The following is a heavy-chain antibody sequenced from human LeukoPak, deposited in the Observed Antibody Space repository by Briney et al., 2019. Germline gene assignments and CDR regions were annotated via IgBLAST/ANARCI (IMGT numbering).Heavy chain of an antibody. D-gene: IGHD6-19*01. CDR2: MNPNSGNT. J-gene: IGHJ4*02. CDR3: ARGLGSGWYYFDY. Sequence: ASVKVSCKASGYTFTGYYMHWVRQAPGQGLEWMGWMNPNSGNTGYAQKFQGRVTMTRNTSISTAYMELSSLRSEDTAVYYCARGLGSGWYYFDYWGQGTLVTVSS. V-gene: IGHV1-8*02. CDR1: GYTFTGYY.